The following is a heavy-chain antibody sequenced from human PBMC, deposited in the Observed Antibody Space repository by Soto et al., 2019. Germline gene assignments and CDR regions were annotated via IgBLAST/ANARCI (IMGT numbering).Heavy chain of an antibody. D-gene: IGHD3-22*01. CDR3: AKDTYYYDRSGYYTYDH. J-gene: IGHJ4*02. V-gene: IGHV1-8*01. Sequence: ASVKVSCKTSGHTLWNFGISWVRQAPGQGLEWMGWMSPNSGNTGYAQKFQGRVTMTRNTSISTAYMELSSLRSEDTAVYYCAKDTYYYDRSGYYTYDHWGQGTQVTVSS. CDR1: GHTLWNFG. CDR2: MSPNSGNT.